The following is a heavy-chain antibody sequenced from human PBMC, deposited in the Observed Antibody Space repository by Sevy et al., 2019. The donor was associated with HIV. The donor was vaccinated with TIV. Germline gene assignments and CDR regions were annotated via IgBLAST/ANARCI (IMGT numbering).Heavy chain of an antibody. J-gene: IGHJ4*02. Sequence: ASVKVSCKASGGTFSSYIVSWVRQAPGQGLEGMGGIPPVLGTTNYAHKFQGRVTITADESTSTVYMGMSRLKSEDTAVYYCARWSISIDYWGQGTLVTVSS. CDR2: IPPVLGTT. V-gene: IGHV1-69*13. D-gene: IGHD3-3*02. CDR1: GGTFSSYI. CDR3: ARWSISIDY.